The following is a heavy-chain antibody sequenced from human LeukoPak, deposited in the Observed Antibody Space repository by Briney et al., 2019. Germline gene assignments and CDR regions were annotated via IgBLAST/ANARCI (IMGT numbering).Heavy chain of an antibody. V-gene: IGHV3-7*01. CDR1: GFTFSVYW. CDR3: ASDTREGGSFD. J-gene: IGHJ4*02. D-gene: IGHD2-15*01. Sequence: GSLRLSCAASGFTFSVYWKCWVRLGPGQGMEGEAIIKQDGSERSYVDSAKRRFTISRDNAKNSLNLQMNSLTAKDTSVYYCASDTREGGSFDWGQGTLVTVSS. CDR2: IKQDGSER.